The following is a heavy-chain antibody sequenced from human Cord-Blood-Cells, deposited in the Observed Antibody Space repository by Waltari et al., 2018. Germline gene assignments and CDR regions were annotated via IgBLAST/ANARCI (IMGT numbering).Heavy chain of an antibody. CDR2: IGGSGGST. Sequence: EVQLLESGGGLVQPGGSLRLSCAASGFTFSSYAMSWVRQAPGRGLDWVSAIGGSGGSTYYAGSVKGRFTISRDSSKNTLYLQMNGLRAEDTAVYYCAKDSGPNWGWADYWGQGTLVTVSS. CDR3: AKDSGPNWGWADY. CDR1: GFTFSSYA. J-gene: IGHJ4*02. D-gene: IGHD7-27*01. V-gene: IGHV3-23*01.